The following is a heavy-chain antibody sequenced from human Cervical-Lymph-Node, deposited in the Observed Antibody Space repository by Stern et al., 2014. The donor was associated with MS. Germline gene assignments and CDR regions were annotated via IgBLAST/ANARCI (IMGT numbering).Heavy chain of an antibody. Sequence: VQLVQSGAEVKKPGESLKISCEGFGYNFIAQWIGWVRQMPGKGLEYMGIIHPGGSATRYTSSFQGHITLSVDRSISTAFLQWSSLKASDTGIYYCASAGTGGRFVWGQGTTVTVSS. D-gene: IGHD3-16*01. V-gene: IGHV5-51*03. CDR2: IHPGGSAT. CDR1: GYNFIAQW. CDR3: ASAGTGGRFV. J-gene: IGHJ6*02.